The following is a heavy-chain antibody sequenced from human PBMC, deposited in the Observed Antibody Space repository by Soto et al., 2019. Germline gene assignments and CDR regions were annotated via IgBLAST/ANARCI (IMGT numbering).Heavy chain of an antibody. D-gene: IGHD1-1*01. J-gene: IGHJ4*02. CDR3: ARGVPLHFDI. CDR2: ISGSGSNT. V-gene: IGHV3-23*01. CDR1: GFSFSPYA. Sequence: GGSLRLSCVTSGFSFSPYAMSWVRQAPGKGLEWVSGISGSGSNTYYADSVKGRFTISRDNSRNTMFLQMKSLRAEDAAIYFCARGVPLHFDIRGQTTLVTVSS.